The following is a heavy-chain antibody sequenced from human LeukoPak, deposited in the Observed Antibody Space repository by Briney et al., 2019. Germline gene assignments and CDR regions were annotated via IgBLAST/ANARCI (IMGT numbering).Heavy chain of an antibody. Sequence: GESLKISCKGSGYSFTSYWIGWVRQMPGKGLEWMGIIYPGDSDARYSPSFQGQVTISADKSINTAYLQWSSLKASDTAMYFCARTRWLQFPDAFDIWGQGTMVTVSS. V-gene: IGHV5-51*01. CDR3: ARTRWLQFPDAFDI. D-gene: IGHD5-12*01. CDR1: GYSFTSYW. CDR2: IYPGDSDA. J-gene: IGHJ3*02.